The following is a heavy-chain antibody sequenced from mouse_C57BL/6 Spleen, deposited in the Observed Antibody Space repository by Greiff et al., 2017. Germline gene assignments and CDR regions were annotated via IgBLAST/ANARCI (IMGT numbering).Heavy chain of an antibody. CDR3: ARSLYYDYDFAWFAY. J-gene: IGHJ3*01. V-gene: IGHV7-3*01. CDR2: IRNKANGYTT. CDR1: GFTFTDYY. Sequence: EVKLVESGGGLVQPGGSLSLSCAASGFTFTDYYMSWVRQPPGKALEWLGFIRNKANGYTTEYSASVKGRFTISRDNSQSILYLQMNALRAEDSATYYCARSLYYDYDFAWFAYWGKGTLVTVAA. D-gene: IGHD2-4*01.